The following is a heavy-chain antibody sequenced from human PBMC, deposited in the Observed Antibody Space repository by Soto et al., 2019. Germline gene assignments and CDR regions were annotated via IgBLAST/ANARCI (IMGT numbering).Heavy chain of an antibody. CDR3: ARGRSTTATSDY. J-gene: IGHJ4*02. CDR1: GGSFSGYY. Sequence: KPSETLSLTCAVYGGSFSGYYWSWIRQPPGKGLEWIGEINHSGSTNYNPSLKSRVTISVDTSKNQFSLKLSSVTAADTAVYYCARGRSTTATSDYWGQGTLVTVSS. D-gene: IGHD4-17*01. CDR2: INHSGST. V-gene: IGHV4-34*01.